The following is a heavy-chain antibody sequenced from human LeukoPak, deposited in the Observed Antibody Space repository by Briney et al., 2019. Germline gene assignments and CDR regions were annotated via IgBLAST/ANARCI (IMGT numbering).Heavy chain of an antibody. CDR3: ARDSVAGAIFDY. CDR1: GESFSGYY. CDR2: INHSGST. Sequence: SETLSLTCAVYGESFSGYYWSRIRQPPGKGLEWIGEINHSGSTNYNPSLKSRVTISVDTSKNQFSLKLSSVTAADTAVYYCARDSVAGAIFDYWGQGTLVTVSS. J-gene: IGHJ4*02. D-gene: IGHD6-19*01. V-gene: IGHV4-34*01.